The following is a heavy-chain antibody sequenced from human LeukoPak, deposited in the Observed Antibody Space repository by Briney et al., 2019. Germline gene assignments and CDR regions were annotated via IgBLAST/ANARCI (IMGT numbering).Heavy chain of an antibody. J-gene: IGHJ4*02. Sequence: PGGSLRLSCAAPGFTFSSYAMSWVRQAPGKGLEWVSAISGSGGSTYYADSVKGRFTISRDNSKNTLYLQMNSLRAEDTAVYYCASIWAHSSGWYYFDYWGQGTLVTVSS. CDR2: ISGSGGST. CDR1: GFTFSSYA. D-gene: IGHD6-19*01. V-gene: IGHV3-23*01. CDR3: ASIWAHSSGWYYFDY.